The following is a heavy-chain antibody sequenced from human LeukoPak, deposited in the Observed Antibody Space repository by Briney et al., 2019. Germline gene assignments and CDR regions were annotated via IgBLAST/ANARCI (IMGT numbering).Heavy chain of an antibody. CDR2: IHYSGST. V-gene: IGHV4-59*01. CDR1: GGSISSYY. Sequence: SETLSLTCTVSGGSISSYYWSWIRQPPGKGLEWIGYIHYSGSTNYKPSLKSRITISVDTSKNQFSLKLSSVSAADTAVYYCARGGYYGSGNDFRFDPWGQGTLVTVSS. CDR3: ARGGYYGSGNDFRFDP. J-gene: IGHJ5*02. D-gene: IGHD3-10*01.